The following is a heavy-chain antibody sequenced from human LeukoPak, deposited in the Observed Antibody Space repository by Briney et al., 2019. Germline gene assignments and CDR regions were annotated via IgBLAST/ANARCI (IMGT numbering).Heavy chain of an antibody. CDR3: ARGHPTAVQQAIYYYYYYMDV. J-gene: IGHJ6*03. CDR2: INPNSGGT. D-gene: IGHD5-18*01. Sequence: ASVTVSCKASGYTFTGYYMHWVRQAPGQGLEWMGWINPNSGGTNYAQKFQGRVTMTRDTSISTAYMELSRLRSDDTAVYYCARGHPTAVQQAIYYYYYYMDVWGKGTTVTVSS. V-gene: IGHV1-2*02. CDR1: GYTFTGYY.